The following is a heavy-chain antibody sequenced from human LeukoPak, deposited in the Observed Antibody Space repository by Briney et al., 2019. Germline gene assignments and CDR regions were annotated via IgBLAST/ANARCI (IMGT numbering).Heavy chain of an antibody. D-gene: IGHD2-15*01. CDR2: ISWNSGSI. CDR1: GFTFSSYS. Sequence: GGSLRLSCAASGFTFSSYSMNWVRQAPGKGLEWVSGISWNSGSIGYADSVKGRFTISRDNAKNSLYLQMNSLRAEDTALYYCAKDIGSGGSCYDYWGQGTLVTVSS. CDR3: AKDIGSGGSCYDY. J-gene: IGHJ4*02. V-gene: IGHV3-9*01.